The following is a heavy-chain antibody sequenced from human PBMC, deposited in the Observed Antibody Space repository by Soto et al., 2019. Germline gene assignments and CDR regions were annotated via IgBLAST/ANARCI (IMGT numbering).Heavy chain of an antibody. V-gene: IGHV3-30*18. CDR1: GFTFSSYG. CDR3: ANGGGRSLFDY. CDR2: ISYDGSNK. D-gene: IGHD3-16*01. Sequence: QVQLVESGGGVVQPGRSLRLSCAVSGFTFSSYGMHWVRQAPGKGLEWVAVISYDGSNKYYADSVKGRFTISRDNSKNTLYLQMNSLRAEDTAVYYCANGGGRSLFDYWGQGTLVTVSS. J-gene: IGHJ4*02.